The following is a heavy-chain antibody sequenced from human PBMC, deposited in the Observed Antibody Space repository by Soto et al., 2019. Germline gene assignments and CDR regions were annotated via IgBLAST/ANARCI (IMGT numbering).Heavy chain of an antibody. CDR2: VYPRDSDT. J-gene: IGHJ4*02. CDR3: ARPPLPGYSIHFDY. CDR1: GYIFIVYW. D-gene: IGHD2-15*01. Sequence: PGESLKISCKASGYIFIVYWIGWVRQMPGKGLEWMGIVYPRDSDTRYSPSFQGQVTISADRSTGTAFLQWRSLKASDTALYYCARPPLPGYSIHFDYWGQGTLVTVSS. V-gene: IGHV5-51*01.